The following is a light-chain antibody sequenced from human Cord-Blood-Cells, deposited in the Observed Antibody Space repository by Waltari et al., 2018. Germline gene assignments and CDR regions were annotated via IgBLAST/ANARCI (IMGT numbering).Light chain of an antibody. J-gene: IGLJ3*02. V-gene: IGLV2-14*03. CDR1: SSHGGAYNY. CDR3: RSYTSSSTWV. CDR2: DVS. Sequence: QSALTQPASVSGSPGRSITISCTGTSSHGGAYNYLSWYQQHPGKAPKLMIYDVSHRPSGVANSFSGPKYGNAASVTITGLQAEDEADYFCRSYTSSSTWVFGGGTKLTVL.